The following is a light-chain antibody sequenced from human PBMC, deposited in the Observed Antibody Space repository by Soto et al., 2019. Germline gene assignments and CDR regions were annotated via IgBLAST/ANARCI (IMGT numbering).Light chain of an antibody. CDR1: QNIRNY. J-gene: IGKJ1*01. CDR2: AAS. CDR3: QQYGSSPWT. V-gene: IGKV1-39*01. Sequence: DIQMTQSPSSLSASVRDSVTITCRASQNIRNYLNWYQQKPGRAPKILIYAASSLQSGVPSRFSGGGSGTDFTLTITSLQPEDFAVYYCQQYGSSPWTFGQGTKVEIK.